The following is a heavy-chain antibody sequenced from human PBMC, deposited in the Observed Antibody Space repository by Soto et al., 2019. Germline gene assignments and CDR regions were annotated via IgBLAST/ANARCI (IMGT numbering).Heavy chain of an antibody. J-gene: IGHJ4*02. CDR1: GFTFSSYA. Sequence: GVSLRLSCSASGFTFSSYAMSWVRQAPGKGLEWVSAISGSGGSTYYADSVKGRFTISRDNSKNTLYLQMNSLRAEDTAVYYCAKVGRIPNYYDSSGQYDYWGQGTLVTVSS. D-gene: IGHD3-22*01. CDR2: ISGSGGST. V-gene: IGHV3-23*01. CDR3: AKVGRIPNYYDSSGQYDY.